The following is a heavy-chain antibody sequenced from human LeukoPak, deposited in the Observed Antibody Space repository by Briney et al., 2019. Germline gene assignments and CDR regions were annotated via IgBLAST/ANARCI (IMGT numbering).Heavy chain of an antibody. CDR2: IKQDGSEK. CDR1: GFTVSSNY. J-gene: IGHJ4*02. V-gene: IGHV3-7*01. D-gene: IGHD3-10*01. CDR3: AREGVYYYGSGSYY. Sequence: PGGSLRLSCAASGFTVSSNYMSWVRQAPGKGLEWVANIKQDGSEKYYVDSVKGRFTISRDNAKNSLYLQMNSLRAEDTAVYYCAREGVYYYGSGSYYWGQGTLVTVSS.